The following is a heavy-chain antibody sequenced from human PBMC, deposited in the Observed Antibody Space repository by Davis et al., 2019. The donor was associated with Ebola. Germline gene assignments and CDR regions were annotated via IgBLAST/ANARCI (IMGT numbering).Heavy chain of an antibody. CDR3: ARDRGDVVVVAATSFYYYYGMDV. CDR2: IYYSGST. J-gene: IGHJ6*02. CDR1: GGSISSYY. D-gene: IGHD2-15*01. V-gene: IGHV4-59*01. Sequence: SETLSLTCTVSGGSISSYYWSWIRQPPGKGLEWIGYIYYSGSTNYNPSLKSRVTISVDTSKNQFSLKLSSVTAADTAVYYCARDRGDVVVVAATSFYYYYGMDVWGQGTTVTVSS.